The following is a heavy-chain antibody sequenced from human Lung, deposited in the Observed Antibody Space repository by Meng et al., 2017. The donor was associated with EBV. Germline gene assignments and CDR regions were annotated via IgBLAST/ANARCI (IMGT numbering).Heavy chain of an antibody. CDR3: VAHATYTGT. J-gene: IGHJ5*02. D-gene: IGHD2-15*01. Sequence: QGQLVQSGAEVKKPGSSVKVSCKASGSTFASHTISWARQAPGQGLEWMGGVIPFFGTPNYAQKFQGRVTITADESTSAAYMELSSLRSDDTAVYYCVAHATYTGTWGQGTLVTVSS. V-gene: IGHV1-69*01. CDR1: GSTFASHT. CDR2: VIPFFGTP.